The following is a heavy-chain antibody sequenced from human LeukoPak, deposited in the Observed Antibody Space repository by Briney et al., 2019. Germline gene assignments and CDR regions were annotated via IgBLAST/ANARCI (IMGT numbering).Heavy chain of an antibody. CDR1: GFTFSGYD. V-gene: IGHV3-30-3*01. D-gene: IGHD2-21*01. CDR2: ISYDGSNK. J-gene: IGHJ5*02. CDR3: ARGIPGGLDR. Sequence: PGGSLRLSCAASGFTFSGYDMPWVRQAPGRGLEWVAVISYDGSNKYYTDSVKGRFTISRDNSRNTLYLQMNSLRTEDTALFYCARGIPGGLDRWGQGTLVTVSS.